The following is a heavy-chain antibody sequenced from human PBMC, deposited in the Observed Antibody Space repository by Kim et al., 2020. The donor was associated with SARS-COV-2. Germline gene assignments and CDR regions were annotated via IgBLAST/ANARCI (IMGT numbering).Heavy chain of an antibody. Sequence: GGSLRLSCAASGFTFSSRWMDWVRQVPGKGLLCVARISGDGTKTTYADSVKGRFTISRDNAKNTLYLQMNGLRAEDTAIYFCAKDAFFFMDVWGQGTTVTVS. D-gene: IGHD3-3*02. CDR1: GFTFSSRW. V-gene: IGHV3-74*01. CDR3: AKDAFFFMDV. J-gene: IGHJ6*02. CDR2: ISGDGTKT.